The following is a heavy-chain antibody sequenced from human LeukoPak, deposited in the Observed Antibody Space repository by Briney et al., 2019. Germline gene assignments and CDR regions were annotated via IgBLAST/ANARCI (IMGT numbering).Heavy chain of an antibody. CDR3: SRDTRRGIGSYYFDY. V-gene: IGHV1-69*06. CDR2: IIPNFGTA. CDR1: GGTFSSYA. Sequence: ASVKVSCKASGGTFSSYAISWVRQAPGQGLEWMGGIIPNFGTANYAQKFQGRVTITADKSTGTAYMELSSLRSEDTAVYYCSRDTRRGIGSYYFDYWGRGTLVTVFS. D-gene: IGHD6-6*01. J-gene: IGHJ4*02.